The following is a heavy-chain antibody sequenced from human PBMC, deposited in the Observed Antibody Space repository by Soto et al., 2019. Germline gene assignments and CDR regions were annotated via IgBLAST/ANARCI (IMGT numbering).Heavy chain of an antibody. V-gene: IGHV3-48*02. D-gene: IGHD6-19*01. CDR1: GFTLSSYS. Sequence: EVQLVESGGGLVQPGGSLRLSCAASGFTLSSYSMHWVRQAPGKGLEWVSYLSGSGGTIYYADSVKGRFTISRDNAKNSLSVQMNSLRDEDTAVYFCARETGLRSSGWSYYCDFWGQGTRVTVSS. CDR3: ARETGLRSSGWSYYCDF. J-gene: IGHJ4*02. CDR2: LSGSGGTI.